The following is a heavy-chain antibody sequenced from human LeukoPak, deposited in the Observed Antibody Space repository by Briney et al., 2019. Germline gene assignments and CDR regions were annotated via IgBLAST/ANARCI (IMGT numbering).Heavy chain of an antibody. CDR3: ARGVVVPAAMGPNYYYYGMDV. V-gene: IGHV4-59*01. Sequence: SETLSLTCTVSGGSISSYYWSWIRQPPGKGLEWIGYIYYSGSTNYNPSLKSRVTISVDTSKNQFSLKLSSVTTADTAVYYCARGVVVPAAMGPNYYYYGMDVWGKGTTVTVSS. CDR1: GGSISSYY. J-gene: IGHJ6*04. D-gene: IGHD2-2*01. CDR2: IYYSGST.